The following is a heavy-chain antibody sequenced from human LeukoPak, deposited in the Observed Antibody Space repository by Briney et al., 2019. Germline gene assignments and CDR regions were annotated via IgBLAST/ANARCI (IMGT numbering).Heavy chain of an antibody. CDR2: IRYDGTNK. CDR1: GFTFSSSG. J-gene: IGHJ1*01. D-gene: IGHD2-15*01. Sequence: GGSLRLSCAASGFTFSSSGMHWVRQAPGKGLEWVAFIRYDGTNKYYTDSVKGRFTISRDNSKNTLYLQMNSLRAEDTAVYYCARAWEYCSGGSCYSSYFQHWGQGTLVTVSS. V-gene: IGHV3-30*02. CDR3: ARAWEYCSGGSCYSSYFQH.